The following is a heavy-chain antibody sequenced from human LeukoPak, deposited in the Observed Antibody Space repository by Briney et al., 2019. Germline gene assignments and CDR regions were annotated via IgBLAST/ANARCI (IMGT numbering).Heavy chain of an antibody. CDR3: ARLYNPQPERYCSGGSCYPNWFDP. V-gene: IGHV3-48*03. J-gene: IGHJ5*02. Sequence: GGSLRLSCAASGFTFSSYEMNWVRQAPGKGLEWVSYISSNGSTIYYADSVKGRFTISRDNAKNSLYLQMNSLRAEDTAVYYCARLYNPQPERYCSGGSCYPNWFDPWGQGTLVTVSS. CDR1: GFTFSSYE. D-gene: IGHD2-15*01. CDR2: ISSNGSTI.